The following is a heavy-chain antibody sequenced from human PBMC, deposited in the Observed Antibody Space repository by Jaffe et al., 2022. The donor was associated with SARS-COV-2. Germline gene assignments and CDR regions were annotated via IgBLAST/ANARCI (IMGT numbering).Heavy chain of an antibody. CDR1: GFTFSSYG. CDR3: ARDRLYDIDLYGMDV. D-gene: IGHD3-22*01. V-gene: IGHV3-33*01. J-gene: IGHJ6*02. CDR2: IWYDGSNK. Sequence: QVQLVESGGGVVQPGRSLRLSCAASGFTFSSYGMHWVRQAPGKGLEWVAVIWYDGSNKYYADSVKGRFTISRDNSKNTLYLQMNSLRAEDTAVYYCARDRLYDIDLYGMDVWGQGTTVTVSS.